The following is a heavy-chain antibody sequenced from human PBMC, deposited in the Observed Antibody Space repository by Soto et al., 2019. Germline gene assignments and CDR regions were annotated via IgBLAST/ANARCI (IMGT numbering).Heavy chain of an antibody. CDR1: GYTFTSYG. J-gene: IGHJ6*02. CDR2: ISAYNGNI. V-gene: IGHV1-18*04. D-gene: IGHD3-3*01. Sequence: QVQLVQSGAEVKKPGASVKVSCKASGYTFTSYGISWVRQAPGQGLEWMGWISAYNGNINYAQKLQGRVTMTTDTSTSTAYMELRSLRSDDTAVYYCARDQEDDFWSGYFYYYYYGMDVWGQGTTVTVSS. CDR3: ARDQEDDFWSGYFYYYYYGMDV.